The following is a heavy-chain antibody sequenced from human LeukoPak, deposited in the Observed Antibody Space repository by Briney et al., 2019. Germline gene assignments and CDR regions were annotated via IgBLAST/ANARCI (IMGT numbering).Heavy chain of an antibody. CDR3: ARGFSNYYYMDV. J-gene: IGHJ6*03. CDR1: GGSINSYY. CDR2: IYYNGNT. D-gene: IGHD3-10*01. V-gene: IGHV4-59*01. Sequence: SETLSLTCTISGGSINSYYWTWIRQPPGKGLEWIGYIYYNGNTNYNPSLKSRVTISVDTSKNQFSLRLSSVTAADTAVYYCARGFSNYYYMDVWGKGTTVTVSS.